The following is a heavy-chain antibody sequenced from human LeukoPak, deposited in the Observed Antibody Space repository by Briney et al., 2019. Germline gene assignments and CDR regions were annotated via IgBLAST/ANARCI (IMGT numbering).Heavy chain of an antibody. V-gene: IGHV4-39*01. Sequence: SETLSLTCTVSGGSISSSSYYWGWIRQPPGKGLEWIGSIYYSGSIYYNPSLKSRVTISVDTSKNQFSLKLSSVTAADTAVYYCARDYYDSSGRPVWGQGTLVTVSS. J-gene: IGHJ4*02. CDR3: ARDYYDSSGRPV. CDR1: GGSISSSSYY. CDR2: IYYSGSI. D-gene: IGHD3-22*01.